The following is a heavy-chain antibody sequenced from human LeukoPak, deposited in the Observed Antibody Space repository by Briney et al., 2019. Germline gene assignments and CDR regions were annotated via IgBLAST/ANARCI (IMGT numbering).Heavy chain of an antibody. Sequence: GASVKVSCKASGYTFTDYYIHWVRQAPGQGLEWMGWINPNSGDTNYAQKFQGRVTMTRDTSISTAYMELNRLRSDDTAVYYCARDRVTDGHNYGNDYWGQGTLVTVSS. J-gene: IGHJ4*02. CDR1: GYTFTDYY. V-gene: IGHV1-2*02. D-gene: IGHD5-24*01. CDR3: ARDRVTDGHNYGNDY. CDR2: INPNSGDT.